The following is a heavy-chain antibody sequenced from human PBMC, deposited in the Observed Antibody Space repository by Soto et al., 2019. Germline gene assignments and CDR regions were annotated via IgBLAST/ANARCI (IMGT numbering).Heavy chain of an antibody. J-gene: IGHJ4*02. D-gene: IGHD6-19*01. V-gene: IGHV3-30-3*01. CDR3: ARDRGREWLVRGTDY. CDR2: ISYDGSNK. CDR1: GFNFSSYA. Sequence: QVQLVESGGGVVQPGRSLRLSCAASGFNFSSYAMHWVRQAPGKGLEWVAVISYDGSNKYYADSVKGRFTISRDNSKNTLYLQMNSVRAEDTAVYYCARDRGREWLVRGTDYWGQGTLVTVSS.